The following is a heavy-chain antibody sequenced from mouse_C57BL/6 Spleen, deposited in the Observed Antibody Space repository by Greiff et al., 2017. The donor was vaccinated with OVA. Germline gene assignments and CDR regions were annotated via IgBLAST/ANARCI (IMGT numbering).Heavy chain of an antibody. CDR3: ARTAQATYYYAMDY. CDR2: IDPSDSET. J-gene: IGHJ4*01. Sequence: QVQLKQPGAELVRPGSSVKLSCKASGYNFTSYWMHWVKQRPIQGLEWIGNIDPSDSETHYNQKFKDKATLAVDKSSSTAYMQLSSLTSEDSAVYYCARTAQATYYYAMDYWGQGTSVTVSS. CDR1: GYNFTSYW. D-gene: IGHD3-2*02. V-gene: IGHV1-52*01.